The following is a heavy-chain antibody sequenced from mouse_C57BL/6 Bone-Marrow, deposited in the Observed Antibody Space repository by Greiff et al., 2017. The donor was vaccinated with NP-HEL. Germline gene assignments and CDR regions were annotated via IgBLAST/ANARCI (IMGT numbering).Heavy chain of an antibody. V-gene: IGHV1-64*01. CDR1: GYTFTSYW. J-gene: IGHJ1*03. CDR3: ARRYGHWYFDV. D-gene: IGHD1-1*01. Sequence: QVQLQQPGAELVKPGASVKLSCKASGYTFTSYWMHWVKQRPGQGLEWIGMIHPNSGSTNYNEKFKSKATLTVDKSSSTAYMQLSSLTSEDSAVYYCARRYGHWYFDVWGTGTTVTVSS. CDR2: IHPNSGST.